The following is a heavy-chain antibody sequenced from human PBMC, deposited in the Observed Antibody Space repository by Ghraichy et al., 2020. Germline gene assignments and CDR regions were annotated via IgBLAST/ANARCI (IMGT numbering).Heavy chain of an antibody. J-gene: IGHJ6*02. CDR2: IHYSGIT. CDR1: GGSLSGYY. Sequence: GSLRLSCAVSGGSLSGYYWSWIRQPPGKGLEWIGYIHYSGITKYNPSLESRVTLSVDMSKNQFSLGLSSVTAADTARYYCARLRAMTPTHNFYHSLDVWGLGTTVTVSS. V-gene: IGHV4-59*01. CDR3: ARLRAMTPTHNFYHSLDV.